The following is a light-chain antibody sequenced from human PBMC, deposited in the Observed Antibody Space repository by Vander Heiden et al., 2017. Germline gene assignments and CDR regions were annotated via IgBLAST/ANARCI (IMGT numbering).Light chain of an antibody. V-gene: IGKV3-20*01. CDR1: QSVSSSY. Sequence: EIVLTQSPGTLSWSPGERATLSCRASQSVSSSYLAWYQQKPGQAPRLLIYGASSRATGIPDRFSGSGSGTDFTLTISRLEPEDFAVYYCQQYGSSTITFGQGTRLEIK. CDR3: QQYGSSTIT. J-gene: IGKJ5*01. CDR2: GAS.